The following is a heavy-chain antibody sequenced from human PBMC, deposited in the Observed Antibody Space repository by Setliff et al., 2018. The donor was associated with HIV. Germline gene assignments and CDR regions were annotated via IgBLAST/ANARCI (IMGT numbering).Heavy chain of an antibody. D-gene: IGHD6-13*01. V-gene: IGHV3-21*04. CDR3: ARDCRVGWVFTYGMDV. Sequence: GGSLRLSCAASGFTFSSYTMNWVRQAPGKGLEWVSSISSSSYYIYYADSVKGRFTISGDNAKNSLFLQMNSLRPEDTAVYYCARDCRVGWVFTYGMDVWGQGTLVTVSS. CDR2: ISSSSYYI. J-gene: IGHJ6*02. CDR1: GFTFSSYT.